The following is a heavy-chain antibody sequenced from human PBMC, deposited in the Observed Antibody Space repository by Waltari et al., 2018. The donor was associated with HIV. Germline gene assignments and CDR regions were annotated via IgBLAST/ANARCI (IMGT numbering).Heavy chain of an antibody. CDR3: ARDYYDSSGSSYGMDV. CDR2: IYYSGST. J-gene: IGHJ6*02. V-gene: IGHV4-59*01. CDR1: GGPISSYY. Sequence: QVQLQESGPGLVKPSETLSLTCPVSGGPISSYYWSWIRQPPGKGLEWIGYIYYSGSTNYNPSLKSRVTISVDTSKNQFSLKLSSVTAADTAVYYCARDYYDSSGSSYGMDVWGQGTTVTVSS. D-gene: IGHD3-22*01.